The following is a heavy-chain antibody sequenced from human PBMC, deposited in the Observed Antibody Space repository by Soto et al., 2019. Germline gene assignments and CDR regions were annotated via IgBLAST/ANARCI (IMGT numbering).Heavy chain of an antibody. CDR2: IWYDGSNK. J-gene: IGHJ6*02. CDR3: ARGLDTAMVMDYGMDV. D-gene: IGHD5-18*01. Sequence: QVQLVESGGGVVQPGRSLRLSCAASGFTFSSYGMHWVRQAPGKGLEWVAVIWYDGSNKYYADSVKGRFTISRDNSKNTLYLQMNSLRAEDTAVYYCARGLDTAMVMDYGMDVWGQGTTVTVSS. CDR1: GFTFSSYG. V-gene: IGHV3-33*01.